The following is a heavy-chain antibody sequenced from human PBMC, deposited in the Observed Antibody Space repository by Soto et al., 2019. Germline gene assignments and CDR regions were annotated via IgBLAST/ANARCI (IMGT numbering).Heavy chain of an antibody. J-gene: IGHJ4*02. V-gene: IGHV3-23*01. CDR3: AKDRLSLPH. CDR1: GFTFSSYA. CDR2: ISGKGGST. D-gene: IGHD6-19*01. Sequence: GGSLRLSCAASGFTFSSYAMSGFRQATGKRLERVSAISGKGGSTYYADNEKGRFTISRENSKNTLYLQMNSLRAEDTAVYYCAKDRLSLPHWGQGTLVTVSS.